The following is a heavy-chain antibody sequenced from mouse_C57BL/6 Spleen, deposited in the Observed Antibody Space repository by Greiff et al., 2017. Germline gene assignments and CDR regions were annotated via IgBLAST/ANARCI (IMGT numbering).Heavy chain of an antibody. V-gene: IGHV1-80*01. CDR3: AREPPTTVYAMDY. Sequence: QVQLQQSGAELVKPGASVKISCKASGYAFSSYWMNWVKQRPGKGLEWIGQIYPGDGDTNYNGKFKGKATLTADKSSSTAYMQLSSLTSEDSAVYFCAREPPTTVYAMDYWGQGTSVTVSS. D-gene: IGHD1-1*01. CDR1: GYAFSSYW. CDR2: IYPGDGDT. J-gene: IGHJ4*01.